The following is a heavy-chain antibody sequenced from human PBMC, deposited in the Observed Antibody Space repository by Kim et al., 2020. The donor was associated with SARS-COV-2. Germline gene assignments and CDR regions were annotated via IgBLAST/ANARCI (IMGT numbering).Heavy chain of an antibody. CDR2: ISWNSGSI. CDR1: GFTFDDYA. CDR3: AKAGDYEYLWGSYRYDY. V-gene: IGHV3-9*01. J-gene: IGHJ6*01. D-gene: IGHD3-16*02. Sequence: GGSLRLSCAASGFTFDDYAMHWVRQAPGKGLEWVSGISWNSGSIGYADSVKGRFTISRDNAKNSLFLQMSSLRAEDTALYYCAKAGDYEYLWGSYRYDY.